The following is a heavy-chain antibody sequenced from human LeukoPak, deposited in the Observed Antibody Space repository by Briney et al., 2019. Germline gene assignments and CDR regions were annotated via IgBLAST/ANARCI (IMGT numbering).Heavy chain of an antibody. J-gene: IGHJ6*02. CDR2: IWYDGSNK. CDR3: AKDVYYYDSSGYYDYYYGMDV. D-gene: IGHD3-22*01. Sequence: GGSLRLSCAASGFTFSSYGMHWVRQAPGKGLEWVAVIWYDGSNKYYADSVKGRFTISRDNSKNTLYLQMNSLRAEDTAVYYCAKDVYYYDSSGYYDYYYGMDVWGQGTTVTVSS. CDR1: GFTFSSYG. V-gene: IGHV3-30*02.